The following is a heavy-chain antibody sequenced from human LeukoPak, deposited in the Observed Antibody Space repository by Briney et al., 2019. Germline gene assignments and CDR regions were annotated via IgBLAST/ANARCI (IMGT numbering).Heavy chain of an antibody. CDR1: GFTFSDYY. CDR2: ISRSGDII. D-gene: IGHD2-21*02. Sequence: GGSLRLSCAASGFTFSDYYMSWIRQAPGKGLEWLSYISRSGDIIYYADSVRGRFTISRDNAKSSLFLQMNTLRAEDTAVYYCARGDSYFDYWGQGSLVTVPS. V-gene: IGHV3-11*01. CDR3: ARGDSYFDY. J-gene: IGHJ4*02.